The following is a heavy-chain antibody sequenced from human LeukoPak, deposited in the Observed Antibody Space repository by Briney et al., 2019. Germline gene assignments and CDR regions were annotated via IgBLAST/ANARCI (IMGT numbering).Heavy chain of an antibody. Sequence: SETLSLTCTVSGGSISSYYWSWIRQPPGQGLEWIGYIYYSGSTNYNPSLKSRVTISVDTSKNQFSLKLSSVTAADTAVYYCAGSVRLTVAAAGTGVDYWGQGTLVTVSS. V-gene: IGHV4-59*01. CDR1: GGSISSYY. J-gene: IGHJ4*02. CDR2: IYYSGST. CDR3: AGSVRLTVAAAGTGVDY. D-gene: IGHD6-13*01.